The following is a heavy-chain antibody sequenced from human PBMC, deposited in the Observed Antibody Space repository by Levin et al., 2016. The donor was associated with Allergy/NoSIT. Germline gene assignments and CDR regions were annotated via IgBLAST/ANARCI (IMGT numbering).Heavy chain of an antibody. J-gene: IGHJ6*03. Sequence: GESLKISCAASGFTFSSYGMHWVRQAPGKGLEWVAVIWYDGSNKYYADSVKGRFTISRDNSKNTLYLQMNSLRAEDTAVYYCARAMSLSLGNMDVWGKGTTVTVSS. D-gene: IGHD5/OR15-5a*01. CDR1: GFTFSSYG. CDR2: IWYDGSNK. V-gene: IGHV3-33*08. CDR3: ARAMSLSLGNMDV.